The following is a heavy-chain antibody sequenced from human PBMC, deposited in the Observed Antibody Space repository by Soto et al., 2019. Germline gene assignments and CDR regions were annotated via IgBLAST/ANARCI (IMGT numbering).Heavy chain of an antibody. CDR2: IYYSGST. V-gene: IGHV4-61*01. CDR1: GGSVSSGSYF. J-gene: IGHJ3*02. Sequence: PSETLSLTCTVSGGSVSSGSYFWSWVRQPPGKGLEWIGYIYYSGSTNYNPSLKSRVTISVDTSKNQFSLKLSSVTAADTAVYYCVGTRLSEYYDISGGAFDIWGQGTMVTVSS. CDR3: VGTRLSEYYDISGGAFDI. D-gene: IGHD3-9*01.